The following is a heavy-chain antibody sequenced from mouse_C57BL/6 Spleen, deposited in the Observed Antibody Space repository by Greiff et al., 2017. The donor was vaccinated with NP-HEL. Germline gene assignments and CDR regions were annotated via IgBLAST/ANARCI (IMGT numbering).Heavy chain of an antibody. V-gene: IGHV1-18*01. CDR3: ARGPYYYGSSLYYYAMDY. CDR1: GYTFTDYN. D-gene: IGHD1-1*01. CDR2: INPNNGGT. Sequence: EVQLQQSGPELVKPGASVKIPCKASGYTFTDYNMDWVKQSHGKSLEWIGDINPNNGGTIYNQKFKGKATLTVDKSSSTAYMELRSLTSEDTAVYYCARGPYYYGSSLYYYAMDYWGQGTSVTVSS. J-gene: IGHJ4*01.